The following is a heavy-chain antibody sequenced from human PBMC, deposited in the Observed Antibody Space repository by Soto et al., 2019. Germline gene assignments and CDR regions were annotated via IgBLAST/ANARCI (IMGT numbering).Heavy chain of an antibody. V-gene: IGHV3-33*01. CDR3: ARDAHYYDSSGYYSY. CDR1: GFTFSSYG. CDR2: IWYDGSNK. D-gene: IGHD3-22*01. J-gene: IGHJ4*02. Sequence: QVQLVESGGGVVQPGRSLRLSCAASGFTFSSYGMHWVRQAPGKGLEWVAVIWYDGSNKYYADSVKGRFTISRDNSKNTLYLQMNSLRAEDTAVYYCARDAHYYDSSGYYSYWGQGTLVTVSS.